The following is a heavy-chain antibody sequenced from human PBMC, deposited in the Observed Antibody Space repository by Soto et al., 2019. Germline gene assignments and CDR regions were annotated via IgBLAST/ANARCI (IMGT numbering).Heavy chain of an antibody. CDR2: SNIGNGNT. CDR1: GYTFTSYA. D-gene: IGHD2-21*02. V-gene: IGHV1-3*04. J-gene: IGHJ5*02. CDR3: AREPLGGGVCYDHGLDP. Sequence: QVQLVQSGAEVKKPGASVRVSCRTSGYTFTSYAIHWVRQAPGQGLEWMAWSNIGNGNTKYSQKFQGRVTVSRDTSASTAYMELSSLRSEDTAVYYCAREPLGGGVCYDHGLDPWGQGTLVTVSS.